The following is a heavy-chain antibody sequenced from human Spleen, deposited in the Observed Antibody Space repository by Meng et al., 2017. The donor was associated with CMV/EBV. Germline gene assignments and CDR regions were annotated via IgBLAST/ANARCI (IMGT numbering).Heavy chain of an antibody. V-gene: IGHV3-43*01. D-gene: IGHD3-16*02. Sequence: GESLKISCAASGFTFDDYTMHWVRQSPGKGLEWVSLISWDGGSTYYADSVKGRFTISRDNSKNSLYLQMNSLRTEDTALYYCVRGASLITFGGVVAIDYWGQGSLVTVSS. CDR2: ISWDGGST. CDR1: GFTFDDYT. CDR3: VRGASLITFGGVVAIDY. J-gene: IGHJ4*02.